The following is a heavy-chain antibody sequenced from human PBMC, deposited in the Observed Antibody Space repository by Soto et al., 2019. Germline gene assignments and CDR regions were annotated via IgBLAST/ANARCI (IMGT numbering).Heavy chain of an antibody. J-gene: IGHJ3*02. CDR1: GYTFTSYA. D-gene: IGHD3-3*01. V-gene: IGHV1-3*01. CDR2: INAGNGNT. Sequence: ASVKVSCEASGYTFTSYAMHCVRQAPGQRLEWMGWINAGNGNTKYSQKFQGRVTITRDTSASTAYMELSSLRSEDTAVYYCARVSRFAALDAFDIWGQGTMVTVSS. CDR3: ARVSRFAALDAFDI.